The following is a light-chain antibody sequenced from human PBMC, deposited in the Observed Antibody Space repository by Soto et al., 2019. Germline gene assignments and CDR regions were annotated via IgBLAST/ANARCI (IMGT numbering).Light chain of an antibody. Sequence: QSVLTQSPSVSGTPGQRVTISCSGSSSNIGTNNVNWYQQLPGTAPKLLIYSNSQRPSGVPDRLSGSKSGTSASLAISGLQSEDEADYYCAVWDNNLNSPVFGGGTQLTVL. CDR1: SSNIGTNN. CDR3: AVWDNNLNSPV. J-gene: IGLJ2*01. CDR2: SNS. V-gene: IGLV1-44*01.